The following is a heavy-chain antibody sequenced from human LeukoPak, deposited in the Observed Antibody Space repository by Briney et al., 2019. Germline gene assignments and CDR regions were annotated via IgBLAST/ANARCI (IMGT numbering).Heavy chain of an antibody. V-gene: IGHV4-34*01. D-gene: IGHD4-11*01. CDR3: ARRPVIIVLAGMDV. CDR2: ITHRGST. CDR1: GGSFSGYY. J-gene: IGHJ6*02. Sequence: SETLSLTCAVYGGSFSGYYWSWIRQPPGKGLEWIGEITHRGSTNYNPSLKSRVTISVDTSKNQFSLKMSSVTAADTAVYYCARRPVIIVLAGMDVWGQGTTVTVSS.